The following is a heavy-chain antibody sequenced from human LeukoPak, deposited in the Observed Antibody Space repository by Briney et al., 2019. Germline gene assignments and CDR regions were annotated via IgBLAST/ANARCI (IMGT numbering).Heavy chain of an antibody. CDR3: ARELFEINNSGDAFDI. Sequence: GASVKVSCKASGYTFTSYYIHWVRQAPGQGLEWMGWINPNSGGTNYAQKFQGRVTMTRDTSISTAYMELSRLRSDDTAVYYCARELFEINNSGDAFDIWGQGTMVIVSS. CDR2: INPNSGGT. J-gene: IGHJ3*02. V-gene: IGHV1-2*02. CDR1: GYTFTSYY. D-gene: IGHD1-1*01.